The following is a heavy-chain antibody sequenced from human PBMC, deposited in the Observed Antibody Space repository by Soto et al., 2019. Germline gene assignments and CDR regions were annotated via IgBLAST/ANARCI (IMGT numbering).Heavy chain of an antibody. CDR2: IIPIFGTA. D-gene: IGHD3-3*01. V-gene: IGHV1-69*13. CDR3: ATREYYDLESRFRFDP. J-gene: IGHJ5*02. CDR1: GGTFSSYA. Sequence: EASVKVSCKASGGTFSSYAISWVRQAPGQGLEWMGGIIPIFGTANYAQKFQGRVTITADESTSTAYMELSSLRSEDTAVYYCATREYYDLESRFRFDPWGQGTLVTVSS.